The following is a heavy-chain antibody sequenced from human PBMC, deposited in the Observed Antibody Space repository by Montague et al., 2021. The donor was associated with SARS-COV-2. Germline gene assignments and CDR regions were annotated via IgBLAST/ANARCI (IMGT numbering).Heavy chain of an antibody. Sequence: SMRLSCAASGFSFSDYAMHWVRQAPGLALEWVAVIWYDGSNSYYADSVKGRFTISRDNSKNAVYLQMNSLTADGTAIYYCAREKKEVQMDYWGLGTLVTVSS. CDR3: AREKKEVQMDY. CDR2: IWYDGSNS. CDR1: GFSFSDYA. D-gene: IGHD5-24*01. J-gene: IGHJ4*02. V-gene: IGHV3-33*01.